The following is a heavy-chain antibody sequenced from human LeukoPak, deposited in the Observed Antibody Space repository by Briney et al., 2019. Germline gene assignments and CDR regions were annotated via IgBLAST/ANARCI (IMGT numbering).Heavy chain of an antibody. Sequence: GASVKVSCKASGYTFTGYYMHWVRPAPGQGLEWMGWINPNSGGTNYAQKFQGRVTMTRDTSISTAYMELSRLRSDDTAVYYCARDLSRLATVVTPNVFGYWGQGTLVTVSS. CDR3: ARDLSRLATVVTPNVFGY. J-gene: IGHJ4*02. CDR1: GYTFTGYY. V-gene: IGHV1-2*02. CDR2: INPNSGGT. D-gene: IGHD4-23*01.